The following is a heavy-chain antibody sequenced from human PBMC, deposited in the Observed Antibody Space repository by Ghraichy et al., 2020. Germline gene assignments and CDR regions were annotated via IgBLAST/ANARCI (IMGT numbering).Heavy chain of an antibody. CDR3: ARDYSNYEGAYAFDI. D-gene: IGHD4-11*01. Sequence: SETLSLTCAVYGGFFSGDYWSWILHPPCKGMEWIGEINHSVSSNYNPSLKSRVTISVETSKNQFSLKLSSVTAADTAVYYCARDYSNYEGAYAFDIWGQGTMVTVSS. J-gene: IGHJ3*02. V-gene: IGHV4-34*01. CDR1: GGFFSGDY. CDR2: INHSVSS.